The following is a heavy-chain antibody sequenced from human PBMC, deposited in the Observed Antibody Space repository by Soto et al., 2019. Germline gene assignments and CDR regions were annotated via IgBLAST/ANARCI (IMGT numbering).Heavy chain of an antibody. Sequence: DVQLVESGGGLVKPGGPLRLSCAASGFTFSSYSMNWVRQAPGKGLEWVSFISSGSDYIFYAVSVKGRFTISRDNAKNSLLLQMNSLAAEDTAVYYCARSPVGDAFNVWGQGTGVTVSS. J-gene: IGHJ3*01. CDR2: ISSGSDYI. CDR1: GFTFSSYS. V-gene: IGHV3-21*01. CDR3: ARSPVGDAFNV.